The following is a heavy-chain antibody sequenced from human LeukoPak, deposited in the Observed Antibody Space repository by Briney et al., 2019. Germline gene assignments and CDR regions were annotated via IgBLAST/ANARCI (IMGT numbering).Heavy chain of an antibody. Sequence: GASVKVSCKASGYIFTSYAMNWVRQAPGQGLEWMGWINTNTGNPTYAQGFAGRFVFSLDTSVSTAYLQISSLKSEDTAVYYCARDSQLRRGVIDYWGQGTLVTVSS. J-gene: IGHJ4*02. CDR1: GYIFTSYA. V-gene: IGHV7-4-1*02. CDR3: ARDSQLRRGVIDY. D-gene: IGHD3-10*01. CDR2: INTNTGNP.